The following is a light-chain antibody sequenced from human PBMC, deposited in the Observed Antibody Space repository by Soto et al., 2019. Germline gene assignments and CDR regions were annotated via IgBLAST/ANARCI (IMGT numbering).Light chain of an antibody. CDR2: DAS. CDR3: QQRSNWPLT. CDR1: QNVSSY. V-gene: IGKV3-11*01. Sequence: EIVLTQSPATLSLSPGERATLSCRDSQNVSSYLAWYQQKPGQAPRLLIYDASNRATGIPARFSGSGSGTDFTLTISSLEPEDFAVYYCQQRSNWPLTFGGGTKVDIK. J-gene: IGKJ4*01.